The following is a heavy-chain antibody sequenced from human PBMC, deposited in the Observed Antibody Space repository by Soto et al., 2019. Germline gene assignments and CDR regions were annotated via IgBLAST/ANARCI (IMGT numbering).Heavy chain of an antibody. D-gene: IGHD1-26*01. J-gene: IGHJ4*02. CDR1: GFTFSSYW. CDR2: IKQDGSEK. CDR3: ARVPPRRYYGEFFDY. V-gene: IGHV3-7*01. Sequence: GGSLRLSCAASGFTFSSYWMSWVRQAPGKGLEWVANIKQDGSEKYYVDSVKGRFTISRDNAKNSLYLQMNSLRAEDTAVYYCARVPPRRYYGEFFDYWGQGTLVTVSS.